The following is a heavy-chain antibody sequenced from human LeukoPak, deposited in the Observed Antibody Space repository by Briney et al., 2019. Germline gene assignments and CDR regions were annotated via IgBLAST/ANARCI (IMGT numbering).Heavy chain of an antibody. CDR2: ISGSGGST. CDR1: GFTFSSYA. D-gene: IGHD3-22*01. J-gene: IGHJ4*02. V-gene: IGHV3-23*01. CDR3: AKRGYYYDSSGYYYFDY. Sequence: PGGSLRLSCAASGFTFSSYAMSWVRHAPGKGLEGVSAISGSGGSTYSADSVKGRFTISRDNSKNTLYLQMNSLRAEDTAVYYCAKRGYYYDSSGYYYFDYWGQGTLVTVSS.